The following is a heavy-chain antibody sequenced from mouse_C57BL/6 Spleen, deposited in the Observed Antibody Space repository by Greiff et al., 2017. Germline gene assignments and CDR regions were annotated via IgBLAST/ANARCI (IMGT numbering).Heavy chain of an antibody. D-gene: IGHD3-3*01. V-gene: IGHV1-15*01. CDR2: IDPETGGT. J-gene: IGHJ2*01. CDR1: GYTFPDYE. Sequence: VQLQQSGAELVRPGASVTLSCKASGYTFPDYEMHWVKQTPVHGLEWIGAIDPETGGTAYNQKFKGKAILTADKSSSTAYMELRSLTSEDSAVYYWTREGHYVDYWGQGTTLTVSS. CDR3: TREGHYVDY.